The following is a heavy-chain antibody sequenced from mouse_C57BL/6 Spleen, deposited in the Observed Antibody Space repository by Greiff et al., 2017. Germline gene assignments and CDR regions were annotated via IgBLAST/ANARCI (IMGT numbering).Heavy chain of an antibody. D-gene: IGHD2-4*01. V-gene: IGHV5-17*01. CDR1: GFTFSDYG. CDR3: ARDYYDYDNYFDY. CDR2: ISSGSSTI. Sequence: EVKLMESGGGLVKPGGSLKLSCAASGFTFSDYGMHWVRQAPEKGLEWVAYISSGSSTIYYADTVKGRFTISRDNAKNTLFLQMTSLRSEDTAMYYCARDYYDYDNYFDYWGQGTTLTVSS. J-gene: IGHJ2*01.